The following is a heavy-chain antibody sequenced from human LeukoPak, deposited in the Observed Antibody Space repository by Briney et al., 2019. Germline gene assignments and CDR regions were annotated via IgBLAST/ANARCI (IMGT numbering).Heavy chain of an antibody. D-gene: IGHD3-9*01. CDR1: GYTFTGYY. CDR3: ARSYYDILTGSRIYWFDP. CDR2: INPNSGGT. Sequence: ASVKVSCKASGYTFTGYYMHWVRQAPGQGLEWMGWINPNSGGTNYAQKFQGRVTMTRDTSISTAYMELSRLRSDDTAVYYCARSYYDILTGSRIYWFDPWGQGTLVTVSS. J-gene: IGHJ5*02. V-gene: IGHV1-2*02.